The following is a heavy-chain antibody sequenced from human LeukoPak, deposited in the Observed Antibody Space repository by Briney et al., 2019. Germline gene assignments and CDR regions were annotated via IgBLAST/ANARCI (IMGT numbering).Heavy chain of an antibody. J-gene: IGHJ4*02. D-gene: IGHD6-13*01. Sequence: ASVKVSCKASGYTFTSYYMHWVRQAPGQGLEWMGIINPSGGSTSYAQKFQGRVTMTTDTANNTVYMELRSLKSDDTAMYYCARTSGYGSSWHSYWGQGTLVTVSS. CDR1: GYTFTSYY. CDR2: INPSGGST. CDR3: ARTSGYGSSWHSY. V-gene: IGHV1-46*01.